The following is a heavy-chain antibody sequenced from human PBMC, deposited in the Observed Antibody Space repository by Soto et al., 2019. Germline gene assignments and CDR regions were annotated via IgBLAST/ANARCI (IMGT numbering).Heavy chain of an antibody. Sequence: SETLSLTCAVSGGSISSSNWWSWVRQPPGKGLEWIGYIYYSGSTNYNPSLKSRVTISVDTSKNQFSLKLSSVTAADTAVYYCARHTLALGLWFGELWKGNWFDPWGQGTLVTVSS. V-gene: IGHV4-4*02. J-gene: IGHJ5*02. CDR2: IYYSGST. CDR1: GGSISSSNW. CDR3: ARHTLALGLWFGELWKGNWFDP. D-gene: IGHD3-10*01.